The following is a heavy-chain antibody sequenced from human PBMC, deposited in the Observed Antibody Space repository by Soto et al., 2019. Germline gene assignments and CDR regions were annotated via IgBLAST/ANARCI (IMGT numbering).Heavy chain of an antibody. CDR1: GFTFSSYG. V-gene: IGHV3-33*01. CDR2: IWYDGSNK. CDR3: ARANNRACDF. Sequence: LSLTCAASGFTFSSYGMHWVRQAPGKGLEWVAVIWYDGSNKYYADSVKGRFTISRDNSKNTLYLQMNSLRAEDTAVYYCARANNRACDFWGQGTLVTVSS. J-gene: IGHJ4*02. D-gene: IGHD1-1*01.